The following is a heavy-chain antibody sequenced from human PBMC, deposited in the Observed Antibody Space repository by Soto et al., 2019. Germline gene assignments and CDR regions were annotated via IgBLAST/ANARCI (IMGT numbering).Heavy chain of an antibody. Sequence: TLSLTCTVSGGSIGSSDYYWGWIRQPPEKGLEWIGNINYLGTTYYNPSLRSRVTISADMSKNQFSLKLNSVTAADTSVYYCAGMLVPASRLIGLDSWGQGTRVTVSS. V-gene: IGHV4-39*01. CDR3: AGMLVPASRLIGLDS. CDR2: INYLGTT. CDR1: GGSIGSSDYY. D-gene: IGHD2-21*02. J-gene: IGHJ4*02.